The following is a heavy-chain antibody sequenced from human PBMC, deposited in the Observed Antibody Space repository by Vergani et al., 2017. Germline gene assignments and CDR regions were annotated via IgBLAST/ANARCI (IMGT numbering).Heavy chain of an antibody. CDR2: IRYDGSNK. CDR3: AKDLDDILTGPFDY. Sequence: QVQLVESAGGVVQPGGSLRLSCVASGFTFSSYGMHWVRQAPGKGLEWVAFIRYDGSNKYYADSVKGRFTISRDNSKNTLYLQMNSLRAEDTAVYYCAKDLDDILTGPFDYWGQGTLVTVSS. V-gene: IGHV3-30*02. J-gene: IGHJ4*02. D-gene: IGHD3-9*01. CDR1: GFTFSSYG.